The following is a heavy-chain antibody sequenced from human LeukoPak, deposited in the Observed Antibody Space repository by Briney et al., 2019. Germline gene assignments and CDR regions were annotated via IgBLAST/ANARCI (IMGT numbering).Heavy chain of an antibody. CDR2: IRHDGSNK. CDR3: TRGIDSSWYPNDWFDP. CDR1: GFTFSSYG. V-gene: IGHV3-30*02. Sequence: GGSLRLSCAASGFTFSSYGMHWVRQAPGKGLEWVACIRHDGSNKYYADSVKGRFTISRDNSKNTLYLQMNSVKTDDTAVYYCTRGIDSSWYPNDWFDPWGQGTLVTVSS. D-gene: IGHD6-13*01. J-gene: IGHJ5*02.